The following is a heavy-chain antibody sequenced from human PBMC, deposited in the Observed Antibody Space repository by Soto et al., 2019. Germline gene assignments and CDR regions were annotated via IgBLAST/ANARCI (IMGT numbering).Heavy chain of an antibody. Sequence: EASVKVSCKASGYTFTSYGISWVRQAPGQGLEWMGWISAYNGNTNYAQKLQGRVTMTTDTSTSTAYMELRSLRSDDTAVYYCARDQVECSSTSCYGGLDAFDIWGQGTMVTVSS. J-gene: IGHJ3*02. CDR1: GYTFTSYG. V-gene: IGHV1-18*01. D-gene: IGHD2-2*01. CDR2: ISAYNGNT. CDR3: ARDQVECSSTSCYGGLDAFDI.